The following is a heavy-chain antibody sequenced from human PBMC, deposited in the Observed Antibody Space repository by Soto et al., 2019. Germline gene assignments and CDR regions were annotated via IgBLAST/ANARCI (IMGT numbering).Heavy chain of an antibody. J-gene: IGHJ6*02. Sequence: QVQLVQSGAEVKKPGASVKVSCKASGYTFTSYYINWVRQATGQGLEWMGWMNPNSGNTGYAQKFQGRVTMTRNTSISTAYMELSSLRSEDTAVYYCARDHSSGWYGPYYYYGMDVWGQGTTVTVSS. CDR1: GYTFTSYY. CDR2: MNPNSGNT. V-gene: IGHV1-8*01. CDR3: ARDHSSGWYGPYYYYGMDV. D-gene: IGHD6-19*01.